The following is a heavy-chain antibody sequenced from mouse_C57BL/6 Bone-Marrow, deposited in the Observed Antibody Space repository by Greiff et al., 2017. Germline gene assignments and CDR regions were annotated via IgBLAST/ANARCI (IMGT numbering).Heavy chain of an antibody. Sequence: VKLVESGPGLVAPSQSLSITCTVSGFSLTSYGVSWVRQPPGKGLEWLGVIWGDGSTTYHSALISSLSISKDNSKSQVFLQLNSVQTDYTATYYGAKQDGGAWFAYWGQETLVTVSA. CDR2: IWGDGST. CDR1: GFSLTSYG. J-gene: IGHJ3*01. D-gene: IGHD1-2*01. CDR3: AKQDGGAWFAY. V-gene: IGHV2-3*01.